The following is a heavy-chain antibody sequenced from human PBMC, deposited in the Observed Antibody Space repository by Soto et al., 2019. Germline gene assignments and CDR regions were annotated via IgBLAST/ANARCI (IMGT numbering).Heavy chain of an antibody. J-gene: IGHJ4*02. Sequence: QLQLRESGPGLVKPSETLSLTCTVSGNSISGTSSFWAWIRQPPGKNLEWIGSVYYTGSTYYNSSLKSRVSISTDTSKNHFSLGLKSFTAADTAVYYCTRRVRSTGLLDYWGQGARVTVSS. V-gene: IGHV4-39*02. CDR3: TRRVRSTGLLDY. CDR1: GNSISGTSSF. CDR2: VYYTGST. D-gene: IGHD4-4*01.